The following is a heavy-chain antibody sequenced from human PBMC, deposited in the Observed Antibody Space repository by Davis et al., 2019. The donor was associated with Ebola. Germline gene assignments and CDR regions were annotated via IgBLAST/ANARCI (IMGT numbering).Heavy chain of an antibody. Sequence: PGGSLRLSCAASGFTFSSYSMNWVRQAPGKGLEWVSSISRSSTYIYYADSLKGRLTISRDNAKNSLYLQMNSLRAEDTAVYYCARDRDRLLWFGETPGYGMDVWGQGTTVTVSS. V-gene: IGHV3-21*01. J-gene: IGHJ6*02. CDR1: GFTFSSYS. D-gene: IGHD3-10*01. CDR3: ARDRDRLLWFGETPGYGMDV. CDR2: ISRSSTYI.